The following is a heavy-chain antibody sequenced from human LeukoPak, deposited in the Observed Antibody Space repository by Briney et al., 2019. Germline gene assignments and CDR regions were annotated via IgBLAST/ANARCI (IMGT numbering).Heavy chain of an antibody. D-gene: IGHD2-2*01. CDR3: ARDSYCSSASCRAHTSWFDP. CDR2: INQDGSEK. V-gene: IGHV3-7*01. CDR1: GFTFGTYW. Sequence: PGGSLRLSCAASGFTFGTYWRSWVRQAPGKGLEWVANINQDGSEKYYVDSVKGRFTISRDNAKNSLYLQMNSLRAEDTAVYYCARDSYCSSASCRAHTSWFDPWGQGTLVTVSS. J-gene: IGHJ5*02.